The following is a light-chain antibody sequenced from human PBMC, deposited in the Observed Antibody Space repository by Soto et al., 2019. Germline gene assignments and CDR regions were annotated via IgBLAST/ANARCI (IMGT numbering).Light chain of an antibody. Sequence: QSVLTQPPSVSGAPGQRVTLSCTGSSSNIGAGYDVHWYQQLPGTAPKLLIYGNSNRPSGVPDRFSCSKSGTAASLAITGLKAEDEADYYCQSYDSSRSGWVFGAGTKLTVL. CDR3: QSYDSSRSGWV. CDR2: GNS. V-gene: IGLV1-40*01. CDR1: SSNIGAGYD. J-gene: IGLJ3*02.